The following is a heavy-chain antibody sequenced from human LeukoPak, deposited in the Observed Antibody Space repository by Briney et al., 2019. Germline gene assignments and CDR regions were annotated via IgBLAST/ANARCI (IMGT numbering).Heavy chain of an antibody. Sequence: SETLSLTCTVSGGSISSYYWSWIRQPPGKGLEWIGYIYYRGSTNYNPSLKSRVTISVDTSRNHFSLKLSSVTAADTAVYYCARTGTTGFTWLDPWGQGTLVTVSS. D-gene: IGHD1-1*01. V-gene: IGHV4-59*01. CDR2: IYYRGST. CDR1: GGSISSYY. CDR3: ARTGTTGFTWLDP. J-gene: IGHJ5*02.